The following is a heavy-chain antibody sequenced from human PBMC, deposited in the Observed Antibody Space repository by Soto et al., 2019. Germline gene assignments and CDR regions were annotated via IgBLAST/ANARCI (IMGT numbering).Heavy chain of an antibody. CDR2: IYYSGST. CDR1: GGSISSGGYY. J-gene: IGHJ6*02. Sequence: QVQLQESGPGLVKPSQTLSLTCTVSGGSISSGGYYWSWIRQHPGKGLEWIGYIYYSGSTYYNPSLKSRVTISVDTSKNQFSLKLSSVTAADTAVYYCARDLYDFWSGSWRGYGMDVWGQGTKVTVSS. V-gene: IGHV4-31*03. CDR3: ARDLYDFWSGSWRGYGMDV. D-gene: IGHD3-3*01.